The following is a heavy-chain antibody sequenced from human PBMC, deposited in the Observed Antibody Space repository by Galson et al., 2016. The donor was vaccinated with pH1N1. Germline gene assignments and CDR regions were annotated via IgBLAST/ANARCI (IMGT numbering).Heavy chain of an antibody. J-gene: IGHJ3*02. CDR3: ARPFYGGQYWGAAFNI. V-gene: IGHV3-7*01. D-gene: IGHD4-23*01. CDR2: IDQGGSKK. CDR1: GFTFSAYW. Sequence: SLRLSCAASGFTFSAYWMTWVRQAPGKGLEWVANIDQGGSKKNYVDSVKGRFTISRDNAKNSLYLQMNSLRADDTAVYYCARPFYGGQYWGAAFNIWGQGTMVTVSS.